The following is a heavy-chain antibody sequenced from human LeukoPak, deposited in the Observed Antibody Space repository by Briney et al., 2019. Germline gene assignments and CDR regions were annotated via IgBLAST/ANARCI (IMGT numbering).Heavy chain of an antibody. CDR3: ARGPTMVRGQKHRAIEAFDI. CDR1: GFTFSSYS. CDR2: TRNKANSYTT. Sequence: PGGSLRLSCAASGFTFSSYSMNWVRQAPGKGLEWVGRTRNKANSYTTEYAASVKGRFTISRDDSKNSLYLQMNSLKTEDTAVYYCARGPTMVRGQKHRAIEAFDIWGQGTMVTVSS. D-gene: IGHD3-10*01. V-gene: IGHV3-72*01. J-gene: IGHJ3*02.